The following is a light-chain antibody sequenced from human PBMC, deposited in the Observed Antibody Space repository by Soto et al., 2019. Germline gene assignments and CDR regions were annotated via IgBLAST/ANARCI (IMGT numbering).Light chain of an antibody. CDR3: QQYDDLPPFN. J-gene: IGKJ3*01. Sequence: DIQMTQSTSSLSASVGGRVSITCQASHDISENLNWYQQKPGKAPKLLISDASTLETGVPLRFTGGGSGTHFTLTINTLQPEDAATYYCQQYDDLPPFNFGPGTTVNIK. CDR2: DAS. V-gene: IGKV1-33*01. CDR1: HDISEN.